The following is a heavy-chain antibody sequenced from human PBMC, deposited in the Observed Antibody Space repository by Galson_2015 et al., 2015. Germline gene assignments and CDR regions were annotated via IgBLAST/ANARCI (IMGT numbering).Heavy chain of an antibody. CDR1: GFTFSSYA. J-gene: IGHJ6*02. CDR2: ISGSGGST. CDR3: ARDLSSKGYYCYGLDV. D-gene: IGHD4-11*01. Sequence: SLRLSCAASGFTFSSYAMSWVRQAPGRGLEWVSTISGSGGSTYYADSVKGRFTISRDNSKNTLYLQMNSLRAEDTAVYYCARDLSSKGYYCYGLDVWGQGTTVTVSS. V-gene: IGHV3-23*01.